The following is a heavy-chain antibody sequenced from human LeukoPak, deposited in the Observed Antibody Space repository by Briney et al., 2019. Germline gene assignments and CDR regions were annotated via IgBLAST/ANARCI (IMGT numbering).Heavy chain of an antibody. D-gene: IGHD6-19*01. J-gene: IGHJ4*02. V-gene: IGHV4-4*07. CDR3: ARGVVVAGLRYYFDS. Sequence: SETLSLTCTVSGGSISSYYWSWIRQPAGKGLEWIGRIYSTGSTKYSPSLESRLTMSLDTSKDQFSLKLTSVTAADTAVYYCARGVVVAGLRYYFDSWGQGSLVSVSS. CDR1: GGSISSYY. CDR2: IYSTGST.